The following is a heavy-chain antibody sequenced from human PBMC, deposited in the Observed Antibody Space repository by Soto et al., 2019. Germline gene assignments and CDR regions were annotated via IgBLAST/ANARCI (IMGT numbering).Heavy chain of an antibody. D-gene: IGHD4-17*01. Sequence: QVQLVESGGGVVQPGRSLRLSCAASGFTFSSYAMHWVRQAPGKGLEWVAVISYDGSNKYYADSVKGRFTISSDNSKNTLYLQMNSLRAEDTAVYYCARDRVPYGDYYFDYWGQGTLVTVSS. CDR1: GFTFSSYA. CDR2: ISYDGSNK. J-gene: IGHJ4*02. V-gene: IGHV3-30-3*01. CDR3: ARDRVPYGDYYFDY.